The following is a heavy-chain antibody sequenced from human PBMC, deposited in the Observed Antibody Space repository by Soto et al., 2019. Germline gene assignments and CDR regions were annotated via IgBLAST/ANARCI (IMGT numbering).Heavy chain of an antibody. CDR2: IYHSGST. J-gene: IGHJ4*02. V-gene: IGHV4-4*02. Sequence: SETLSLTCAVSGGSISSSNWWSWVRQPPGKGLEWIGEIYHSGSTNYNPSLKSRVAIAVDKSKNQFSLKLSSVTAADTAVYYCARDGPDYSNYVLDYWGKGTLVTVSS. CDR3: ARDGPDYSNYVLDY. D-gene: IGHD4-4*01. CDR1: GGSISSSNW.